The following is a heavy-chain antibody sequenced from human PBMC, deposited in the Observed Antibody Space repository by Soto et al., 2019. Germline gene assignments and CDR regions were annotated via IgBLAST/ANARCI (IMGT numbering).Heavy chain of an antibody. Sequence: QVQLQESGPGLVKPSQTLSLTCTVSGGSISSGDYYWSWIRQPPGKGLEWIGYIYYSGSTYYNPSLKSRVTISVDTSKNQFSLKLSSVTAADTAVYYCARAAVGYCISTSCSYYYGMDVWGQGTTVTVSS. V-gene: IGHV4-30-4*01. D-gene: IGHD2-2*01. J-gene: IGHJ6*02. CDR1: GGSISSGDYY. CDR2: IYYSGST. CDR3: ARAAVGYCISTSCSYYYGMDV.